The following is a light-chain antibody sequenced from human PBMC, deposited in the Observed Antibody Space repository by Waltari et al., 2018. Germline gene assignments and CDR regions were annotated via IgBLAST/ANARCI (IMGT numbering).Light chain of an antibody. V-gene: IGLV2-11*01. CDR1: SSDVGGYNY. CDR3: YSYAGSYTLV. Sequence: QSALTQPRSVSGSPGQSVTISCTGTSSDVGGYNYVSWYQQHPGKAPKLMIYDVSKRAAGGPDRCAGSKSGNAASLTISGLQAEDEADYYCYSYAGSYTLVFGGGTKLTVL. CDR2: DVS. J-gene: IGLJ2*01.